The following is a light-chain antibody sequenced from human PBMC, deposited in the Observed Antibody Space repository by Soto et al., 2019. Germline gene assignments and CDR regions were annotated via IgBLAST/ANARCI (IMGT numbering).Light chain of an antibody. Sequence: DIPLTQSPSSLSASVGDRVTISCRASQNIYTYVHWYQLKPGNAPKLLIFASSTLKSGVPSRFSGSGSGADFSLTISSLQPEYFATYYCQQSYSNILSFGGGTRVEL. CDR1: QNIYTY. J-gene: IGKJ4*01. V-gene: IGKV1-39*01. CDR3: QQSYSNILS. CDR2: ASS.